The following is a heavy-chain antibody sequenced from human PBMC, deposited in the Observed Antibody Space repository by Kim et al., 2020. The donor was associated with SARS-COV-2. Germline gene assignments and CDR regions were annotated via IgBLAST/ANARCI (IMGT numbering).Heavy chain of an antibody. CDR3: ARSRMYYHSTGYYYAYYFDY. CDR1: GGSISSSSYY. J-gene: IGHJ4*02. Sequence: SETLSLTCTVSGGSISSSSYYWGWIRQPPGKGLEWIGSIYYSGSTYYNPSLKSRVTISVDTSKNQFSLKLSSVTAADTAVYYCARSRMYYHSTGYYYAYYFDYGGQGTRDTVSS. V-gene: IGHV4-39*01. CDR2: IYYSGST. D-gene: IGHD3-22*01.